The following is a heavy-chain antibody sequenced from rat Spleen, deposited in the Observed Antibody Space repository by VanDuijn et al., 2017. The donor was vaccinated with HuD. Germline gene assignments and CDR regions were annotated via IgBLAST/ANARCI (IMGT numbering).Heavy chain of an antibody. CDR2: ISSDGAST. J-gene: IGHJ2*01. D-gene: IGHD2-2*01. CDR1: GFTFSDFF. V-gene: IGHV5-29*01. CDR3: ARAGYLRDWYFDF. Sequence: EVQLVESDGGLVQPGRSLKLSCAASGFTFSDFFMAWVRQAPAKGLEWVATISSDGASTYYRDSARGRFIISRDDAKSTLYLQMDSLRSADTATYYCARAGYLRDWYFDFWGQGVMVTVSS.